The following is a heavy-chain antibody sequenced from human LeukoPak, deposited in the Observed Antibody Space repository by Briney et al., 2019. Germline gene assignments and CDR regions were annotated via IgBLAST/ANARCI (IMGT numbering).Heavy chain of an antibody. CDR1: GFTFDNYR. D-gene: IGHD1-26*01. J-gene: IGHJ4*02. CDR3: TKRVKYGGTWDHFAD. Sequence: GGSLRLSCAASGFTFDNYRMSWVRQAPGKGLEWVSTVNADGGNTYYADSVKGRFTISRDNSKSTLILQMNSLRVEDTALYYCTKRVKYGGTWDHFADWGQGTLITVSS. CDR2: VNADGGNT. V-gene: IGHV3-23*01.